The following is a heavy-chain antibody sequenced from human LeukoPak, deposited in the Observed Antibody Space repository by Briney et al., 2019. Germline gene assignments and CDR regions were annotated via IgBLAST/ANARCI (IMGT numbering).Heavy chain of an antibody. Sequence: PSETLSPTCTVSGGSISSGGYYWSWIRQPPGKGLEWIGYIYYSGSTNYNPSLKSRVTISVDTSKNQFSLKLSSVTAADTAVYYCARDQNEYYYDSSGYSLWGQGTLVTISS. D-gene: IGHD3-22*01. CDR1: GGSISSGGYY. J-gene: IGHJ4*02. CDR3: ARDQNEYYYDSSGYSL. V-gene: IGHV4-61*08. CDR2: IYYSGST.